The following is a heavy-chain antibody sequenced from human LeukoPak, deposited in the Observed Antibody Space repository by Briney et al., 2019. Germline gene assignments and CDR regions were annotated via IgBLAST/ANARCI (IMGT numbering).Heavy chain of an antibody. J-gene: IGHJ5*02. Sequence: GSLRLSCAASGFTFSSYSMNWVRQAPGKGLEWVSSSSSSSSYIYYADSVKGRFTISRDNAKNSLYLQMNSLRAEDTAVYYCAREVPRLRYFDWLPFDPWGQGTLVTVSS. CDR1: GFTFSSYS. CDR2: SSSSSSYI. D-gene: IGHD3-9*01. CDR3: AREVPRLRYFDWLPFDP. V-gene: IGHV3-21*01.